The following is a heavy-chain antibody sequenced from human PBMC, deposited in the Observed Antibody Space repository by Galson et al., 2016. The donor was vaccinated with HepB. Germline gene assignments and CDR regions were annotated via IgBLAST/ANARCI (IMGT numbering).Heavy chain of an antibody. V-gene: IGHV4-30-4*01. D-gene: IGHD4-11*01. CDR2: IYYTGSN. CDR1: GASISSAHNY. Sequence: TLSLTCSVSGASISSAHNYWSWLRQPPGKGLEWIGNIYYTGSNYSNPSLRSRVAMSVDTSQNEFSLNLKSVTAADTAICFCAKVIPTVALVFDSWGQGTLVTVSS. J-gene: IGHJ4*02. CDR3: AKVIPTVALVFDS.